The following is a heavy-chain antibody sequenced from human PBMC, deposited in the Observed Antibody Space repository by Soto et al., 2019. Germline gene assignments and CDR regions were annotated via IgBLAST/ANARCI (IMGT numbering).Heavy chain of an antibody. CDR2: IKQDGSEE. CDR1: GFTFSSYW. V-gene: IGHV3-7*01. J-gene: IGHJ6*02. D-gene: IGHD6-13*01. CDR3: ARIAASGRGWDV. Sequence: EVQLVESGGGLVQPGGSLRLSCVDSGFTFSSYWMSWVRQAPVKGLEWVGNIKQDGSEENYADAVKGRFPISRDNAKNSMYLQMKRGRVGDAAVCYCARIAASGRGWDVWGQGATVAVS.